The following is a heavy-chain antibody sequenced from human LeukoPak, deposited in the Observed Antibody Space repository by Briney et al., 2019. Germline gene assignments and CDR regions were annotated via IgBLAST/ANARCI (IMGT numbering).Heavy chain of an antibody. CDR3: AKDLHWGLDY. V-gene: IGHV3-23*01. Sequence: GGSLRLSCAASGFAFSTYGMSWVRQAPGKGLEWVSAISGSGGSTYYADSVKGRFTISRDNSKSMLYLQINSLRAEDTAVYYCAKDLHWGLDYWGQGTLVTVSS. CDR2: ISGSGGST. CDR1: GFAFSTYG. J-gene: IGHJ4*02. D-gene: IGHD7-27*01.